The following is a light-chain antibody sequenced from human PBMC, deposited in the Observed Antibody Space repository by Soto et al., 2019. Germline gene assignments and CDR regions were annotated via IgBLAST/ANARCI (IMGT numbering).Light chain of an antibody. V-gene: IGLV2-14*01. J-gene: IGLJ1*01. CDR2: DVS. CDR1: SSDVGGYNY. CDR3: SSYTSSSTPFYV. Sequence: QSVLTQPASVSGSPGQSITISCTGTSSDVGGYNYVSWYQQHPGKAPKLMIYDVSSRPSGVSNRFSGSKSGNTASLTISGLQAEDEADYYSSSYTSSSTPFYVFGTGTKVTVL.